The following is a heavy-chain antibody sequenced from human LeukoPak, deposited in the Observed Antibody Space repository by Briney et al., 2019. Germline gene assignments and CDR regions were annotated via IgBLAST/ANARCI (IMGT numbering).Heavy chain of an antibody. CDR2: INHSGST. Sequence: SETLSLTCTVSGGSISSYYWSWIRQPPGKGLEWIGEINHSGSTNYNPSLKSRVTISVDTSKNQFSLKLSSVTAADTAVYYCARNSESSGYYYYYYMDVWGKGTTVTISS. D-gene: IGHD3-22*01. CDR3: ARNSESSGYYYYYYMDV. V-gene: IGHV4-34*01. J-gene: IGHJ6*03. CDR1: GGSISSYY.